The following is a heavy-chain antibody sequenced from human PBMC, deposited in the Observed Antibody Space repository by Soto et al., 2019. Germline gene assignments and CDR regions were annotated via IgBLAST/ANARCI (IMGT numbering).Heavy chain of an antibody. D-gene: IGHD1-1*01. V-gene: IGHV1-18*01. J-gene: IGHJ5*02. CDR1: GYTFTSYA. CDR3: ARVGFWYNWNVTPLRWFDP. Sequence: ASVKVSCKASGYTFTSYAISWVRQAPGQGLEWMGWIIPYNGNANYAQMLQGRVTMTTDTSTSTAYMELRSLRSDDTAVYYCARVGFWYNWNVTPLRWFDPWGQGTLVTVS. CDR2: IIPYNGNA.